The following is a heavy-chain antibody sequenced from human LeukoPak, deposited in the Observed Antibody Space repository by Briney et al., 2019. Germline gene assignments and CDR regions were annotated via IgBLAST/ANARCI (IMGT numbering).Heavy chain of an antibody. CDR2: INSDGSNT. CDR1: GFTFSSYW. J-gene: IGHJ4*02. D-gene: IGHD2-15*01. Sequence: GGSLRLSCAASGFTFSSYWMHWVRQAPGEGLVWVSRINSDGSNTIYPDSVKGRFTISRDNAKNTLYLQMNSLRAEDTAVYYCARRDCSGGSCYLAYWGQGTLVTVSS. V-gene: IGHV3-74*01. CDR3: ARRDCSGGSCYLAY.